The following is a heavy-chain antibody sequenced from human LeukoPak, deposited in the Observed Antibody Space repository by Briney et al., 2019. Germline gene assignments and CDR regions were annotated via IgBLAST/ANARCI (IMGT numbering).Heavy chain of an antibody. CDR1: GYTLTELS. Sequence: GASVKVSCKVSGYTLTELSMHWVRQAPGKGLEWMGGFDPEDGETIYAQKFQGRVTMTEDTSTATAYMELSSLRSEDTAVYYCATLPPPVVGVNYYYYYYMDVWGKGTTVTVSS. CDR3: ATLPPPVVGVNYYYYYYMDV. V-gene: IGHV1-24*01. J-gene: IGHJ6*03. D-gene: IGHD3-10*01. CDR2: FDPEDGET.